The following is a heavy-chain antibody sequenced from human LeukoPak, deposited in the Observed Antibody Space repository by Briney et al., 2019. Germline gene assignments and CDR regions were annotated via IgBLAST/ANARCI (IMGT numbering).Heavy chain of an antibody. Sequence: GGSLRLSCAASGFTFSSYSMTWVRQAPGKGLEWVSSISSSSSYIYYADSVKGRFTISRDNAKNSLYLQMNSLRAEDTAVYYCGAYCGGDCYYAFDIWGQGTMVTVSS. CDR3: GAYCGGDCYYAFDI. V-gene: IGHV3-21*01. J-gene: IGHJ3*02. D-gene: IGHD2-21*02. CDR1: GFTFSSYS. CDR2: ISSSSSYI.